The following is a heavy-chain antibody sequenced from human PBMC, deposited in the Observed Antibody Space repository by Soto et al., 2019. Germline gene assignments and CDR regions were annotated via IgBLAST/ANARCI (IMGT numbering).Heavy chain of an antibody. D-gene: IGHD2-2*01. V-gene: IGHV3-23*01. CDR3: AVRGATSWSRIDY. Sequence: EVQLLESGGGLVQPGGSLRLSCAASGFTFSSYAMTWVRQAPGKGLEWVSAISGSGGTTYYAESVKGRFSISRDNFKNTLSLQMNSLRAEDKAVYYCAVRGATSWSRIDYGGQGTLVTVPS. J-gene: IGHJ4*02. CDR1: GFTFSSYA. CDR2: ISGSGGTT.